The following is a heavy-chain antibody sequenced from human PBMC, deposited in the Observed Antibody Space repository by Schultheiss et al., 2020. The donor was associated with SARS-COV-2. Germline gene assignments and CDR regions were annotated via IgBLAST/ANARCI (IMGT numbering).Heavy chain of an antibody. CDR3: ARDMGSTWQEKHYGMDV. CDR1: GYTFASYG. D-gene: IGHD6-13*01. J-gene: IGHJ6*02. CDR2: ISAHNGDT. V-gene: IGHV1-18*01. Sequence: ASVKVSCKASGYTFASYGITWVRQAPGQGLEWMGWISAHNGDTNYAQKFQGRLTMTTDTSTTTAYMELRSLRSDDTAVYYCARDMGSTWQEKHYGMDVWGQGTTVTVSS.